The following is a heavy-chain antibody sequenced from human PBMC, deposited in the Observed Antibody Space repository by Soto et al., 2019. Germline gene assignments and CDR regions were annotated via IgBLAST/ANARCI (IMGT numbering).Heavy chain of an antibody. Sequence: AGSWISQTQGKGLEWVSAISGSGGSTYYADSVKGRFTISRDNSKNTLYLQMNSLRAEDTAVYYCAKLSGILPEYNWFDPWGQGTLVTGSS. D-gene: IGHD3-10*01. V-gene: IGHV3-23*01. J-gene: IGHJ5*02. CDR1: A. CDR2: ISGSGGST. CDR3: AKLSGILPEYNWFDP.